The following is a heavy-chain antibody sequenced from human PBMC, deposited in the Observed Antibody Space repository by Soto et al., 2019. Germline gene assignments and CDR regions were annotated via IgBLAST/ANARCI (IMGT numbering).Heavy chain of an antibody. CDR3: ARKPSRNPRDWGFDY. J-gene: IGHJ4*02. Sequence: GGSLRLSCAASGFTFSSYSMNWVRQAPGKGLEWVSSISSSSSYIYYADSVKGRFTISRDNAKNSLYLQMNSLRAEDTAVYYCARKPSRNPRDWGFDYWGQGTLVTVSS. CDR2: ISSSSSYI. D-gene: IGHD7-27*01. CDR1: GFTFSSYS. V-gene: IGHV3-21*01.